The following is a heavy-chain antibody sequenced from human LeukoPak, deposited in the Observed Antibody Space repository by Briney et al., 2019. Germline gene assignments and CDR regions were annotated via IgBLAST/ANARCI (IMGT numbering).Heavy chain of an antibody. CDR2: IYENGGTT. D-gene: IGHD1-26*01. J-gene: IGHJ4*02. CDR3: AKGGKWDVTPFDY. CDR1: GFTFRSHA. V-gene: IGHV3-23*01. Sequence: GGSLRLSCVGSGFTFRSHAMSWVRQAPEKGLEFVSGIYENGGTTYYADSVKGRFTISRDNSKNTLYLQVNSLRAEDTAVYYCAKGGKWDVTPFDYWGQGTLVTVSS.